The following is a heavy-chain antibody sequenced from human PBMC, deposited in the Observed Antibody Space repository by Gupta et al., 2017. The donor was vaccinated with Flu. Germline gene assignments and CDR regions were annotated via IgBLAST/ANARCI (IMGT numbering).Heavy chain of an antibody. CDR2: IDSTGNII. J-gene: IGHJ5*02. CDR1: GFTFSHYE. Sequence: EVQLVESGGGLVHPGGSLRLSCVVSGFTFSHYEMNWVRQAPGKGLEWISYIDSTGNIIYYGDSVKGRFTISRDNARDSLFLQMDSLRAEDTALYYCVRELKGPVGTWWFDLWGQGTVVTVSS. CDR3: VRELKGPVGTWWFDL. V-gene: IGHV3-48*03. D-gene: IGHD6-13*01.